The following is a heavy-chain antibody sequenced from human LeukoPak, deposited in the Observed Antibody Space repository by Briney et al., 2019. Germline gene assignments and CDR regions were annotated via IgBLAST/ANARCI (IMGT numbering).Heavy chain of an antibody. CDR2: INAGNGNT. Sequence: ASVKVSCKASGYTFTSYAMHWVRLAPGQRLEWMGWINAGNGNTKYSQKFQGRVTITRDTSASTAYMELSSLRSEDTAVYYCARDLTTVSWFDPWGQGTLVTVSS. D-gene: IGHD4-11*01. CDR3: ARDLTTVSWFDP. V-gene: IGHV1-3*01. J-gene: IGHJ5*02. CDR1: GYTFTSYA.